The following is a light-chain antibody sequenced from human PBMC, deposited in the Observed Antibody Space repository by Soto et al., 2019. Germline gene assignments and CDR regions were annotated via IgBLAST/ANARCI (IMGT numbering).Light chain of an antibody. CDR3: QQYDNWPPWT. J-gene: IGKJ1*01. V-gene: IGKV3-15*01. CDR1: QSVSSN. CDR2: GAS. Sequence: EIVMTQSPATLSVSPGERATLSCRASQSVSSNLAWYQQKPGQAPRLLIYGASTRATGIPARFSGSGSGREFTLTISSLQSGDFAVYYCQQYDNWPPWTFGQGTTVEIK.